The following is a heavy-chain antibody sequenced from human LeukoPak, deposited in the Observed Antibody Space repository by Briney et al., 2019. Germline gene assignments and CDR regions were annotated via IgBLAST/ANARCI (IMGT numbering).Heavy chain of an antibody. Sequence: SETLSLTCTVSGGSISSYYWSWIRQPPGKGLEWIGYIYYSGSTNYNPSLKSRVTISVDTSKNQFSLKLSSVTAADTAVYYCARPTIYCSGGSCSDAFDIWGQGTMVTVSS. D-gene: IGHD2-15*01. J-gene: IGHJ3*02. V-gene: IGHV4-59*01. CDR1: GGSISSYY. CDR3: ARPTIYCSGGSCSDAFDI. CDR2: IYYSGST.